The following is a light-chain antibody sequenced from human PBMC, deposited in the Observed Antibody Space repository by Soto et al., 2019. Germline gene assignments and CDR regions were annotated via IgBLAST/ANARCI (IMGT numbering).Light chain of an antibody. J-gene: IGLJ1*01. CDR3: CSYAGSPYV. CDR1: SSDVGGYNY. V-gene: IGLV2-11*01. CDR2: DVS. Sequence: ALTQPRSVSGSPGQSVTISCTGTSSDVGGYNYVSWYQQHPGKAPKVMIYDVSKRPSGVPDRFSGSKSGNTASLTISGLQAEAEADYYCCSYAGSPYVFGTGTKVTVL.